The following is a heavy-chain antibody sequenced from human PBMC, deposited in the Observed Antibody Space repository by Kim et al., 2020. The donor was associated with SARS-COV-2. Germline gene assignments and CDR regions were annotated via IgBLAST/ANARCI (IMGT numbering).Heavy chain of an antibody. Sequence: ASVKVSCKVSGYTLTELSMHWVRQAPGQGLEWMGIINPSGGSTSYAQKFQGRVTMTRDTSTSTVYMELSSLRSEDTAVYYCARERTTVTHIIDYWGQGTL. CDR3: ARERTTVTHIIDY. CDR1: GYTLTELS. D-gene: IGHD4-17*01. J-gene: IGHJ4*02. V-gene: IGHV1-46*01. CDR2: INPSGGST.